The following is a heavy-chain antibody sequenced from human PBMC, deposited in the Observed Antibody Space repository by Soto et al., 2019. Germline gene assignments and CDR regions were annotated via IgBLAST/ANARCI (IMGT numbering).Heavy chain of an antibody. CDR1: GYSFTDYH. CDR2: INPKSGGT. J-gene: IGHJ6*02. D-gene: IGHD2-8*01. Sequence: ASVKVSCKASGYSFTDYHIHWVRQAPGQGLEWLGRINPKSGGTSTAQKFQGWVTMTTDTSISTASMELTRLTSDDTAIYYCARGDSTDCSNGVCSFFYNHDMDVWGQGTTVTVAS. CDR3: ARGDSTDCSNGVCSFFYNHDMDV. V-gene: IGHV1-2*04.